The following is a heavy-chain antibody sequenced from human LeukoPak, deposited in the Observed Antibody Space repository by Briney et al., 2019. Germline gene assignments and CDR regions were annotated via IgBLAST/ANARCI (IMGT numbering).Heavy chain of an antibody. D-gene: IGHD2-21*02. CDR1: GGTFSSYA. CDR3: AREDCGGDCYHQKYYFDY. Sequence: SVKVPCKASGGTFSSYAISWVRQAPGQGLEWMGGIIPIFGTANYAQKFQGRVTITADESTSTAYMELSSLRSEDTAVYYCAREDCGGDCYHQKYYFDYWGQGTLVTVSS. J-gene: IGHJ4*02. CDR2: IIPIFGTA. V-gene: IGHV1-69*13.